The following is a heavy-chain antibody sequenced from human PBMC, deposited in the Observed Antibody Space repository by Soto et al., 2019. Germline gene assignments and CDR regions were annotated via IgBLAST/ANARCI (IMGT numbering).Heavy chain of an antibody. V-gene: IGHV3-66*01. CDR1: GFTVSSNY. CDR2: IYSGGST. CDR3: ARDSGSSSSYDFWSGSSDY. J-gene: IGHJ4*02. D-gene: IGHD3-3*01. Sequence: EVQLVESGGGLVQPGGSLRLSCAASGFTVSSNYMSWVRQAPGKGLEWVSVIYSGGSTYYADSVKGRFTISRDNSKKTLYLQMNSLRAEDTAVYYCARDSGSSSSYDFWSGSSDYWGQGTLVTVSS.